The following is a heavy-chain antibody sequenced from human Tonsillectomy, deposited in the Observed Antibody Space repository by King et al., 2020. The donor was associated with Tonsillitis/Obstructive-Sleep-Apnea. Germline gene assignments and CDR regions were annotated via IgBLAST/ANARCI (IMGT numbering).Heavy chain of an antibody. CDR3: ARDHWFDP. CDR1: GFTFSSYA. J-gene: IGHJ5*02. Sequence: VQLVESGGGVVQPGRSLRLSCAASGFTFSSYAMHWVRQAPGKGLEWVAVISYDGSNKYYADSVKGRFTISRDNSKNTLYLQMNSLRAEDTAVYYCARDHWFDPWGQGTLVTVSS. CDR2: ISYDGSNK. V-gene: IGHV3-30*04.